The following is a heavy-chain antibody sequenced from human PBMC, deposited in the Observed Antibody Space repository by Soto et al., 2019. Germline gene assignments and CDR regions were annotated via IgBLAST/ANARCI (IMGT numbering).Heavy chain of an antibody. CDR3: ARAGDTMVPGGISSNWFDP. D-gene: IGHD3-10*01. J-gene: IGHJ5*02. CDR2: KYTDGRA. V-gene: IGHV4-30-4*01. Sequence: QVQLQESGPGLVKPSQTLSLTCNVSGGSVSSGDYSWSWLRQSPGKGLEWSGFKYTDGRAYYSPSLKSRVTISLDTSKNKFSLKLTSMTAADTAVYSCARAGDTMVPGGISSNWFDPWGQGTLVAVSS. CDR1: GGSVSSGDYS.